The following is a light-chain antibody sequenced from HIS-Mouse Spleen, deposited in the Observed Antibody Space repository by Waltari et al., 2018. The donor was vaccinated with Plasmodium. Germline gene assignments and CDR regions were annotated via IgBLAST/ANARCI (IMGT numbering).Light chain of an antibody. CDR2: YYSDSDK. CDR3: MIWPSNASGV. CDR1: SAIHVGSYN. V-gene: IGLV5-37*01. J-gene: IGLJ3*02. Sequence: QPVLTQPPSSSASPGESARLTCTLPSAIHVGSYNIYWSQQNPGSPPRYLLYYYSDSDKGQGSGVPSRFSGSKDASANTGILLISGLQSEDEADYYCMIWPSNASGVFGGGTKLTVL.